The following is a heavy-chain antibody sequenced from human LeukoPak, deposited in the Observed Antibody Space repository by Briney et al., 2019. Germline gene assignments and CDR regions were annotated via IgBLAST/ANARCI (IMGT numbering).Heavy chain of an antibody. Sequence: PGGSLRLSCAASGFTVSSYAMHWVRQAPGKGLEYVSAISSNGGNTYYVNSVKGRFTISRDNSKNTLYLQMGSLRAEDMAVYYCARVKVSGAFDIWGQGTMVTVSS. CDR3: ARVKVSGAFDI. CDR1: GFTVSSYA. V-gene: IGHV3-64*01. J-gene: IGHJ3*02. D-gene: IGHD1-14*01. CDR2: ISSNGGNT.